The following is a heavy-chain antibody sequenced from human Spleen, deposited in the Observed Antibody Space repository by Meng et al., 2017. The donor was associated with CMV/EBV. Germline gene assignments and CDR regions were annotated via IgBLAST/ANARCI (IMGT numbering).Heavy chain of an antibody. D-gene: IGHD6-13*01. J-gene: IGHJ4*02. Sequence: GGSLRLSCAASGFTFSSYGMHWVRQAPGKGLEWVAFIRYDGSNKYYADSVKGRFTISRDNSKNTLYLQMNSLRAEDTAVYYCAKAFSASWYREYYDDWGQGTLVTVSS. CDR2: IRYDGSNK. CDR3: AKAFSASWYREYYDD. CDR1: GFTFSSYG. V-gene: IGHV3-30*02.